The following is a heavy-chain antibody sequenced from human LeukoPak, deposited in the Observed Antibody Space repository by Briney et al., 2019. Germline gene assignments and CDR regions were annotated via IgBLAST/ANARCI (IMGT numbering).Heavy chain of an antibody. J-gene: IGHJ4*02. D-gene: IGHD3-22*01. CDR2: INHSGST. CDR1: GGSFSGYY. Sequence: SETLSLTCAVYGGSFSGYYWSWIRQPPGKGLEWIGEINHSGSTNYKPSLKSRVTISVDTSQDQFSLKLSYVTAADTAVYYCARGLYHITMIVVVTKSYYFDYWGQGTLVTVSS. V-gene: IGHV4-34*01. CDR3: ARGLYHITMIVVVTKSYYFDY.